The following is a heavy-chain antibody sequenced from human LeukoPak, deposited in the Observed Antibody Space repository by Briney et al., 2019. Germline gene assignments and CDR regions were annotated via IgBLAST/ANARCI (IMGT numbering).Heavy chain of an antibody. D-gene: IGHD3-22*01. V-gene: IGHV3-30-3*01. J-gene: IGHJ4*02. CDR2: ISYDGNNK. CDR3: VRGVTIYDSSGYFDY. CDR1: GFTFSSYA. Sequence: GGSLRLSCAASGFTFSSYAMSWVRQAPGKGLEWVATISYDGNNKHYTDSVEGRFTISRDNSKNTLYLQMNTLRVEDTAMYYCVRGVTIYDSSGYFDYWGQGTLVTVSS.